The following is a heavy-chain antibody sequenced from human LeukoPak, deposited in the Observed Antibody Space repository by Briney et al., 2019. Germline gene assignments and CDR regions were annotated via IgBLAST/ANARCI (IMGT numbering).Heavy chain of an antibody. D-gene: IGHD6-6*01. CDR1: GFTFSSYA. CDR2: ISGSGGST. J-gene: IGHJ4*02. Sequence: GGSLSPSWEASGFTFSSYAMSWVRQAPGKGREWVSAISGSGGSTYYADSVKGRFTISRDNSKNTLYLQMNSLRAEDTAVYYCAKGGQLVRASFDYWGQGTLVTVSS. V-gene: IGHV3-23*01. CDR3: AKGGQLVRASFDY.